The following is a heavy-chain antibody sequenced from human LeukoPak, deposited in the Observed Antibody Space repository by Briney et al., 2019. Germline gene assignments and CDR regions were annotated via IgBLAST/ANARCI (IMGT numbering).Heavy chain of an antibody. Sequence: SETLSLTYTVSVGSISSYYWSWIRQPPGKGLEWIGYIYYSGSTNYNPSLKSRVTISVDTSKNQFSLKLSSVTAADTAVYYCARSVGATTPFDYWGQGTLVTVSS. CDR1: VGSISSYY. D-gene: IGHD1-26*01. J-gene: IGHJ4*02. CDR2: IYYSGST. V-gene: IGHV4-59*01. CDR3: ARSVGATTPFDY.